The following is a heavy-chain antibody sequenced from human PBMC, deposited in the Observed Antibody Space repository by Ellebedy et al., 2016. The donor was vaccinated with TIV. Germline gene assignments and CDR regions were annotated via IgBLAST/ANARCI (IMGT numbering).Heavy chain of an antibody. CDR1: GGTFSSYA. CDR2: IIPIFGTA. Sequence: SVKVSXXASGGTFSSYAISWVRQAPGQGLEWMGGIIPIFGTANYAQKFQGRVTITADESTSTAYMELSSLRSEDTAVYYCAEGVLPSGGMDVWGQGTTVTVSS. D-gene: IGHD2/OR15-2a*01. V-gene: IGHV1-69*13. J-gene: IGHJ6*02. CDR3: AEGVLPSGGMDV.